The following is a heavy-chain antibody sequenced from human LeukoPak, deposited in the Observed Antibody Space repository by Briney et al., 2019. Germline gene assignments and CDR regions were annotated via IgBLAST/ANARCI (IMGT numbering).Heavy chain of an antibody. CDR2: ISYDGSNK. J-gene: IGHJ4*02. CDR3: AKVVQWLDPDFDY. Sequence: GTSLRLSCAASGFTFSSYGRHWVRQAPGKGLEWLAVISYDGSNKYYADSLKGRFTISRDNSKNTLYLQMNSLSTEDTAVYYCAKVVQWLDPDFDYWGQGTLVTVSS. CDR1: GFTFSSYG. V-gene: IGHV3-30*18. D-gene: IGHD6-19*01.